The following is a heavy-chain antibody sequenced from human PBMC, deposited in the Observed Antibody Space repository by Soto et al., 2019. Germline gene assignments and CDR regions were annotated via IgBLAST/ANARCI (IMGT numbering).Heavy chain of an antibody. CDR1: GGTFSSYT. V-gene: IGHV1-69*04. Sequence: EASVKVSCKASGGTFSSYTISWVRQAPGQGLEWMGRIIPILGIANYAQKFQGRVTITADKSTSTAYMELSSLRSEDTAVYYCAREWLRGDTPTCYGMDVWGQGTTVTVSS. CDR3: AREWLRGDTPTCYGMDV. D-gene: IGHD5-12*01. J-gene: IGHJ6*02. CDR2: IIPILGIA.